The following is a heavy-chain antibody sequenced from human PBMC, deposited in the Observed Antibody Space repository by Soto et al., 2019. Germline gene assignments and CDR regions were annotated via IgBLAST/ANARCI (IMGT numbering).Heavy chain of an antibody. V-gene: IGHV4-59*01. CDR2: IYYSGST. D-gene: IGHD3-10*01. CDR1: GGSISSYY. CDR3: ARAYYGSGSYYRPGNWFDP. Sequence: PSETLSLTCTVSGGSISSYYWSWIRQPPGKGLEWIGYIYYSGSTNYNPSLKSRVTISVDTSKNQFSLKLSSVTAADTAVYYCARAYYGSGSYYRPGNWFDPWGQGTLVTVS. J-gene: IGHJ5*02.